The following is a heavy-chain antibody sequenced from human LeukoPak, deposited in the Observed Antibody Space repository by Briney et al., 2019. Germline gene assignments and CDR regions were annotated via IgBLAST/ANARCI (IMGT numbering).Heavy chain of an antibody. CDR1: GFTFSSYG. D-gene: IGHD3-10*01. CDR2: IWYDGSNK. Sequence: GRSLRLSCAASGFTFSSYGMHWVRQAPGKGLEWVAVIWYDGSNKYYADSVKGRFTISRDNSKNTLYLQMNSLRAEDTAMYYCARVSGSRNYYFGAFDIWGQGTMVTVSS. J-gene: IGHJ3*02. V-gene: IGHV3-33*01. CDR3: ARVSGSRNYYFGAFDI.